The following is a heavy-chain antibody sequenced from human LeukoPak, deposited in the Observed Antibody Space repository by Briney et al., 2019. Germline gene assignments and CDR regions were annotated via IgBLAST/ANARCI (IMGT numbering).Heavy chain of an antibody. Sequence: ASVKVSCKASGYTFTSYYMHWVRQAPGQGLEWMGIINPSGGSTSYAQKFQGRVTMTRDTSTSTVYMELSSLRSEDTAVYYCARESSTMVRGPYFDYWSQGTLVTVSS. CDR2: INPSGGST. CDR1: GYTFTSYY. D-gene: IGHD3-10*01. V-gene: IGHV1-46*01. CDR3: ARESSTMVRGPYFDY. J-gene: IGHJ4*02.